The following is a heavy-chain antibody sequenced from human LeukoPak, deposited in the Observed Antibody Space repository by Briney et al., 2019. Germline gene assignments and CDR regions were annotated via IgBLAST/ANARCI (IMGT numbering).Heavy chain of an antibody. J-gene: IGHJ3*01. D-gene: IGHD3-10*01. CDR2: IIPIFGTA. CDR1: GGTFSSYA. Sequence: SVKVSCKASGGTFSSYAISWVRQAPGQGLEWMGGIIPIFGTANYAQKFQGRVTITADESTSTAYMELSSLRSEDTAVYYCARGGLWFGEFIMWGQGTMVTVSS. V-gene: IGHV1-69*13. CDR3: ARGGLWFGEFIM.